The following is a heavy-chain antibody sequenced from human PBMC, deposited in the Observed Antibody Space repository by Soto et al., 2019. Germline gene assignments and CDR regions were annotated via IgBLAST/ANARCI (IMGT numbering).Heavy chain of an antibody. CDR1: GFTFSSYA. J-gene: IGHJ4*02. CDR3: AREVEWLRSAFDY. CDR2: ISYDGSNK. Sequence: QVQLVESGGGVVQPGRSLRLSCAASGFTFSSYAMHWVRQAPGKGLEWVADISYDGSNKYYADSVKGRFTISRENSRNTVYLQMNSLRAEDTAVYYCAREVEWLRSAFDYWGQGTLVTVSS. V-gene: IGHV3-30-3*01. D-gene: IGHD5-12*01.